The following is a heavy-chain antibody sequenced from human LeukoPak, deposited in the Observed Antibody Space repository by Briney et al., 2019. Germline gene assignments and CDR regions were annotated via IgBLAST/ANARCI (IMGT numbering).Heavy chain of an antibody. CDR3: ARDRGRRLQYPRWYFDY. J-gene: IGHJ4*02. CDR1: GFTFSSYA. Sequence: GRSLRLSCAASGFTFSSYAMHWVRQAPGKGLEWVAVISYDGSNKYYADSVKGRFTISRDNSKNTLYLQMNSLRAEDTAVYYCARDRGRRLQYPRWYFDYWGQGTLVTVSS. D-gene: IGHD4-11*01. CDR2: ISYDGSNK. V-gene: IGHV3-30*04.